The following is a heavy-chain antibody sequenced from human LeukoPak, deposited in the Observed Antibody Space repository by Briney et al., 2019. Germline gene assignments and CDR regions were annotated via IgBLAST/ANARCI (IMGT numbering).Heavy chain of an antibody. CDR2: INHSGST. D-gene: IGHD3-9*01. J-gene: IGHJ4*02. Sequence: SETLSLTCAVYGGSFSGYYWSWIRRPPGKGLEWIGEINHSGSTNYNPSLKSRVTISVHTSKNQFSLKLSSVTAADTAVYYCARGVLRYFDWLLPYYFDYWGQGTLVTVSS. CDR1: GGSFSGYY. V-gene: IGHV4-34*01. CDR3: ARGVLRYFDWLLPYYFDY.